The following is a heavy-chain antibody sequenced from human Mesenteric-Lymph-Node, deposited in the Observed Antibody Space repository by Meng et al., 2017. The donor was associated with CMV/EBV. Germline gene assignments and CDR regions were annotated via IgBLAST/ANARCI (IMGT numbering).Heavy chain of an antibody. J-gene: IGHJ4*02. D-gene: IGHD2-2*01. CDR3: ARPPGCSSTSCYAYFDY. CDR1: YSFTSYW. CDR2: IYPGDSDT. V-gene: IGHV5-51*01. Sequence: YSFTSYWIGWVRQMPGKGLEWMRIIYPGDSDTRYSPSFQGQVTISADKSISTAYLQWSSLKASDTAMYYCARPPGCSSTSCYAYFDYWGQGTLVTVSS.